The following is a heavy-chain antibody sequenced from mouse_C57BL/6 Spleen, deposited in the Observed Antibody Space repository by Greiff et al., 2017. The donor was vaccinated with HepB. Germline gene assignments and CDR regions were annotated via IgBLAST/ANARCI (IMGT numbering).Heavy chain of an antibody. CDR2: ISSGSSTI. CDR1: GFTFSDYG. Sequence: EVQLLESGRGLVKPGASLKLSCTASGFTFSDYGMHWVRQAPEKGLEWVAYISSGSSTIYYADKVKGRFTISRDNAKNTLFLQMTSLRSEDTAMYYCARGYYGVSLACWGQAPPVTVSA. CDR3: ARGYYGVSLAC. D-gene: IGHD1-1*01. V-gene: IGHV5-17*01. J-gene: IGHJ3*01.